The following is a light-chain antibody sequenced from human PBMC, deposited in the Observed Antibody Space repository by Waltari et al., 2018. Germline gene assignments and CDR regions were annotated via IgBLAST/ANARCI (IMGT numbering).Light chain of an antibody. CDR2: RAS. V-gene: IGKV1-39*01. Sequence: DIQMTQSPSSLSASIGDRVTITCRASANINSYLNWYQQKPGKAPKLLIYRASTLQPGVPSRFSGSGSGADYTFTITSLQSEDIATYYCQHGYGSPYSFGQGTKVEIE. CDR3: QHGYGSPYS. J-gene: IGKJ2*03. CDR1: ANINSY.